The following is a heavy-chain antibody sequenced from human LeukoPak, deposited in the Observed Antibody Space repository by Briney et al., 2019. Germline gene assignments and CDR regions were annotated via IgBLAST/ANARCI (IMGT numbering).Heavy chain of an antibody. V-gene: IGHV4-4*02. CDR1: GGSISSSNW. CDR3: ARVRTSIVTDYYYMGV. CDR2: IYHSGST. D-gene: IGHD4-11*01. Sequence: SGTLSLTCAVSGGSISSSNWWSWVRQPPGKGLEWIGEIYHSGSTNYNPSLKSRVTISVDKSKNQFSLKLSSVTAADTAVYYCARVRTSIVTDYYYMGVWGKGTTVTVSS. J-gene: IGHJ6*03.